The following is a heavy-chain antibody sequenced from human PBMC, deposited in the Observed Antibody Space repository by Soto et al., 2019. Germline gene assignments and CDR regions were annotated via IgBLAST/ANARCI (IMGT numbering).Heavy chain of an antibody. CDR1: GFTFSSYA. J-gene: IGHJ4*02. V-gene: IGHV3-23*01. D-gene: IGHD5-18*01. Sequence: EVRLLESGGGVVQPGGSLRLSCAASGFTFSSYAMTWVRQAPGKGLEWVSAISGSGDSTYYANSVKGRFTISRDNSKNTLYLQMTSLSVGDTAVYFCVNRRRVDTTMVDQWGQGTLVTVSS. CDR3: VNRRRVDTTMVDQ. CDR2: ISGSGDST.